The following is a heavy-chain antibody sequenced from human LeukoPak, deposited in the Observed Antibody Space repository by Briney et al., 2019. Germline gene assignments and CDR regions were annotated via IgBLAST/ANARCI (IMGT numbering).Heavy chain of an antibody. CDR2: INHSGST. CDR3: ARGGQLWFGELFKVNWFDS. Sequence: PSETLSPTCAVYGGSFSGYYWSWIRQPPGKGLEWIGEINHSGSTNYNPSLKSRATISVDTSKNQFSLKLSSVTAADTAVYYCARGGQLWFGELFKVNWFDSWGQGTLVTVSS. CDR1: GGSFSGYY. J-gene: IGHJ5*01. D-gene: IGHD3-10*01. V-gene: IGHV4-34*01.